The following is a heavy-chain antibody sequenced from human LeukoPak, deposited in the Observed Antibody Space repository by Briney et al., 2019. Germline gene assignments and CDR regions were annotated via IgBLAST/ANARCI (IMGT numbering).Heavy chain of an antibody. CDR2: IYTSGST. V-gene: IGHV4-4*07. D-gene: IGHD2-2*01. J-gene: IGHJ6*03. CDR1: GGSISSYY. CDR3: ARTTEGYCSSASCFGFSYSYYMDV. Sequence: SETLSLTCTVSGGSISSYYWSWIRQPAGKGLEWIGRIYTSGSTNYNPSLKSRVTMSVDTSKSQFSLKLSSVIAADTAVYYCARTTEGYCSSASCFGFSYSYYMDVRGKGTTVTISS.